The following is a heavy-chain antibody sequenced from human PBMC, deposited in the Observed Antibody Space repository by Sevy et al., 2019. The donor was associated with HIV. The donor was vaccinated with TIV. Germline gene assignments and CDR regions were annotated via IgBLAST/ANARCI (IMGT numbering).Heavy chain of an antibody. Sequence: SETLSLTCAVSGYSISSDYYWGWIRQPPGKGLEWIGSIYHSGSSYYNPSLKSRVTISVDTSKNQFSLKLSSVIAADTAVFYCARAIGTQVAGLYYFDYWGQGTLVTVSS. J-gene: IGHJ4*02. D-gene: IGHD6-19*01. CDR2: IYHSGSS. CDR3: ARAIGTQVAGLYYFDY. CDR1: GYSISSDYY. V-gene: IGHV4-38-2*01.